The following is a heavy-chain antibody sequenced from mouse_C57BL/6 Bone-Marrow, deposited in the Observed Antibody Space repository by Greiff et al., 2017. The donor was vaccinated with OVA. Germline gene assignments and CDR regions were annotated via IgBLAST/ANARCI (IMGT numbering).Heavy chain of an antibody. CDR2: INPSSGYT. J-gene: IGHJ4*01. CDR3: TTLGGSSLYYYAMDY. V-gene: IGHV1-4*01. D-gene: IGHD1-1*01. Sequence: QVQLQQSGAELARPGASVKMSCKASGYTFTSYTMHWVKQRPGQGLEWIGYINPSSGYTKYNQKFKDKATLTADKSSSTAYMQLSSLTSEDTAVYYCTTLGGSSLYYYAMDYWGQGTSVTVSS. CDR1: GYTFTSYT.